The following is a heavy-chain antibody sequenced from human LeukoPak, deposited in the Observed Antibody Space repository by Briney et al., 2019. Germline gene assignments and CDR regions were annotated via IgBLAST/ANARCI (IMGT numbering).Heavy chain of an antibody. CDR1: GGSFSGYY. J-gene: IGHJ6*03. Sequence: SETLSLTCAVYGGSFSGYYWSWIRQPPGKGLEWIGEINHSGSTNYNPSLKSRVTISVDTSKNQLSLKLSSVTAADTAVYYCARRARVGVRGVTYLYYYYMDVWGKGTTVTISS. V-gene: IGHV4-34*01. CDR3: ARRARVGVRGVTYLYYYYMDV. D-gene: IGHD3-10*01. CDR2: INHSGST.